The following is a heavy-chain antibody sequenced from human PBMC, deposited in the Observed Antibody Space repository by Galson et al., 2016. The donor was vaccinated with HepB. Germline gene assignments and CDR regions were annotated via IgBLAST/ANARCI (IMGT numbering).Heavy chain of an antibody. Sequence: SLRLSCAVSGFTFSNYWMHRVRQAPGQGLVWAARINTDGTDTHYADSVKGRFTISRDNAKSTVYLQMDSLRVDDTAVYYCARSPRILWFEVDYWGQGILVTVSS. CDR3: ARSPRILWFEVDY. V-gene: IGHV3-74*01. CDR2: INTDGTDT. J-gene: IGHJ4*02. D-gene: IGHD3-10*01. CDR1: GFTFSNYW.